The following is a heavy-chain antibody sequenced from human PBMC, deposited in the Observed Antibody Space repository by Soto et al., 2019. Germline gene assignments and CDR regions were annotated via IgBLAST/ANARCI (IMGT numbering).Heavy chain of an antibody. CDR3: ASEMGIADPTDPYYYYGLDV. CDR1: GGTFSSYA. Sequence: SVKVSCKASGGTFSSYAISWVRQAPGQGLEWMGGIIPIFGTANYAQKFQGRVTITADESTSTAYMELSSLRSEDTAVYYCASEMGIADPTDPYYYYGLDVWGQGTTVTVSS. J-gene: IGHJ6*02. D-gene: IGHD6-13*01. V-gene: IGHV1-69*13. CDR2: IIPIFGTA.